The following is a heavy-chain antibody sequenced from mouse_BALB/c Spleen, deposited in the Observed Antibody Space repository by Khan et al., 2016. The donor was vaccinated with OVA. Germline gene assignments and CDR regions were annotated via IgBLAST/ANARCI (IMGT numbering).Heavy chain of an antibody. CDR1: GFTFSTYG. Sequence: EVQVVESGGDLVKPEGSLKLSCAASGFTFSTYGMSWVRQTPDKRLEWVATISSGGSYTYYPDSVQGRFTISRDNAKNTLYLQMSSLKSEDTAMFYCARLAYYYDIEGFAYWGQGTLVTVSA. CDR3: ARLAYYYDIEGFAY. CDR2: ISSGGSYT. D-gene: IGHD1-1*01. V-gene: IGHV5-6*01. J-gene: IGHJ3*01.